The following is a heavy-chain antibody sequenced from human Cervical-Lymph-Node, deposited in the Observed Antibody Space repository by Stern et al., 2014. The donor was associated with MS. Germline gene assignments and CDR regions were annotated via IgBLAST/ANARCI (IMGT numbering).Heavy chain of an antibody. CDR2: IWYDGSNK. CDR1: GFTFSSYG. J-gene: IGHJ6*02. V-gene: IGHV3-33*01. D-gene: IGHD6-13*01. Sequence: VQLVQSGGGVVQPGRSLRLSCAASGFTFSSYGMHWVRQAPGKGLEWVAVIWYDGSNKYYADSVKCRFTISRDNSNNTMDLQMNSLRAEDTAVYYCARSSSPSPYYYYGMDVWGQGTTVTVSS. CDR3: ARSSSPSPYYYYGMDV.